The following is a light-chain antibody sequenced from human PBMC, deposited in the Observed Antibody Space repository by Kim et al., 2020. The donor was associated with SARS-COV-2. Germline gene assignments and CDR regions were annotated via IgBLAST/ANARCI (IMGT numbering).Light chain of an antibody. V-gene: IGLV4-69*01. J-gene: IGLJ3*02. CDR3: QTWDTGIRV. Sequence: QAVLTQSPSASASLGASVQLTCILSSGHSSYAIAWHQQQPGKGPRFLMKVNRDGSHVKGDGIPDRFSGSTSGAERYFTISSLHPEDEADYYCQTWDTGIRVFGGGTQLTVL. CDR1: SGHSSYA. CDR2: VNRDGSH.